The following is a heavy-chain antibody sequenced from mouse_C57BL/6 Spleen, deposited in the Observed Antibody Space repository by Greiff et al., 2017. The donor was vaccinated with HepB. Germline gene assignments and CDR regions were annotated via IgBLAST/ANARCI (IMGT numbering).Heavy chain of an antibody. J-gene: IGHJ4*01. V-gene: IGHV1-82*01. CDR1: GYAFSSSW. Sequence: QVQLQQSGPELVKPGASVKISRKASGYAFSSSWMNWVKQRPGKGLEWIGRIYPGDGDTNYNGKFKGKATLTADKSSSTAYMQLSSLTSEDSAVYFCANLGDYGYDGAMDYWGQGTSVTVSS. CDR2: IYPGDGDT. CDR3: ANLGDYGYDGAMDY. D-gene: IGHD2-2*01.